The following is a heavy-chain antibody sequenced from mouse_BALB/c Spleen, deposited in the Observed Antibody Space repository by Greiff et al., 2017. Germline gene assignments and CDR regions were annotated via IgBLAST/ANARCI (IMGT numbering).Heavy chain of an antibody. J-gene: IGHJ2*01. CDR1: GYAFSSSW. D-gene: IGHD2-3*01. V-gene: IGHV1-82*01. CDR2: IYPGDGDT. CDR3: AREDGYYADY. Sequence: VQLQQSGPELVKPGASVKISCKASGYAFSSSWMNWVKQRPGQGLEWIGRIYPGDGDTNYNGKFKGKATLTADKSSSTAYMQLSSLTSVDSAVYFCAREDGYYADYWGQGTTLTDSS.